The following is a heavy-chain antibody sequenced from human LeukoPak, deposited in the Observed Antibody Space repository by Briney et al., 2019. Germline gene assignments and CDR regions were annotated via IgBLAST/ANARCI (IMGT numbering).Heavy chain of an antibody. CDR2: IYTSGST. Sequence: SETLSLTCTVSGGSISSYYWSWIRRPPGKGLEWIGYIYTSGSTNYNPSLKSRVTISVDTSKNQFSLKLSSVTAADTAVYYCARQVAENWFDPWGQGTLVTVSS. J-gene: IGHJ5*02. CDR3: ARQVAENWFDP. D-gene: IGHD5-12*01. V-gene: IGHV4-4*09. CDR1: GGSISSYY.